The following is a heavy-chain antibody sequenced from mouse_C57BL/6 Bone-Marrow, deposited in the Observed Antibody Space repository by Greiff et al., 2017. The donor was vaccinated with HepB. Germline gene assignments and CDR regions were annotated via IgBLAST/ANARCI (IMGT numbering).Heavy chain of an antibody. J-gene: IGHJ3*01. CDR1: GYTFTDYN. Sequence: VQLQQSGPELVKPGASVKMSCKASGYTFTDYNMHWVKQSHGKSLEWIGYINPNNGGTSYNQKFKGKATLTVNKSSSTAYMELRSLTSEDSAVYYCARNHYYYGSSWFAYWGQGTLVTVSA. CDR2: INPNNGGT. D-gene: IGHD1-1*01. CDR3: ARNHYYYGSSWFAY. V-gene: IGHV1-22*01.